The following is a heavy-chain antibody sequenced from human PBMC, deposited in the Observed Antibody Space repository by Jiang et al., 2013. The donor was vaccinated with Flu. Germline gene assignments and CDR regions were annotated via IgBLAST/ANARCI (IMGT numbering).Heavy chain of an antibody. CDR1: GDSISSYY. J-gene: IGHJ4*02. Sequence: LVKPSETLSLTCTVSGDSISSYYWGWIRQPPGKGLEWIGSIYYSGSTYYNPSLKSRVTISVDTSKNQFSLKLSSVTAADTAVYYCARHLNYGDYDFDYWGQGTLVTVSS. V-gene: IGHV4-39*01. CDR2: IYYSGST. D-gene: IGHD4-17*01. CDR3: ARHLNYGDYDFDY.